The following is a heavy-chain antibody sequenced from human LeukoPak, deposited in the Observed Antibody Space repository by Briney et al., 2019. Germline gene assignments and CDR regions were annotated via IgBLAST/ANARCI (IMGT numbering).Heavy chain of an antibody. V-gene: IGHV3-49*03. Sequence: GGSLRLSCTASGFTFGDYATSWFRQAPGKGLEWVGFIRSKAYGGTTEYAASVKGRFTISRDDSKSIAYLQMNSLKTEDTAVYYCTRDAVTRALDIWGQGTMVTVSS. D-gene: IGHD4-17*01. CDR2: IRSKAYGGTT. CDR3: TRDAVTRALDI. J-gene: IGHJ3*02. CDR1: GFTFGDYA.